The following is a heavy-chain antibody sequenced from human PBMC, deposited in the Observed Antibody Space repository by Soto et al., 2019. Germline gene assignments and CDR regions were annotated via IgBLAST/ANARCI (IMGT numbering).Heavy chain of an antibody. CDR3: AVCGNYVRMDV. J-gene: IGHJ6*02. V-gene: IGHV1-46*01. D-gene: IGHD4-4*01. CDR1: GYTFTSYY. CDR2: INPDGGGT. Sequence: QVQLVESGAEVMKPGASVKVSCEASGYTFTSYYMHWVRLAPGQGLEWMGIINPDGGGTSYAQQFQGRVIITSDTSTSTVYMEMSSLRSEDTAGYYCAVCGNYVRMDVWPQGPTVTVS.